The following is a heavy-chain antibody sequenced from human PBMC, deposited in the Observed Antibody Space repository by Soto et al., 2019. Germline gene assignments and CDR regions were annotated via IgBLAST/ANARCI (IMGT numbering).Heavy chain of an antibody. CDR1: GASISSSNW. CDR3: ARTSYYDSRGYYNIDV. J-gene: IGHJ6*02. V-gene: IGHV4-4*02. CDR2: IHHSETT. Sequence: QVQLQESGPGLVKPSGTLSLTCAVSGASISSSNWWTWVRQSPGKGLEWIGEIHHSETTNYNPSLNRRVSISVDQSKNQFSLKLTSVTAADTADYYCARTSYYDSRGYYNIDVWGQGTTVTVSS. D-gene: IGHD3-22*01.